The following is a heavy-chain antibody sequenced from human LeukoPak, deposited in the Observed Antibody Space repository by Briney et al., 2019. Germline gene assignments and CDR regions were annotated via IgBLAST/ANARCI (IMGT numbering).Heavy chain of an antibody. V-gene: IGHV1-18*01. CDR1: GYTFTSYG. Sequence: ASVKVSCKASGYTFTSYGISWLRQAPGQGLEWMGWISAYNGNTNYEQKLQGRVTMTTDTSTSTAYMELRSLRSDATAVYYCPRDSSYGPYCYYYLDVWGKGTTVTVSS. J-gene: IGHJ6*03. CDR3: PRDSSYGPYCYYYLDV. CDR2: ISAYNGNT. D-gene: IGHD5-18*01.